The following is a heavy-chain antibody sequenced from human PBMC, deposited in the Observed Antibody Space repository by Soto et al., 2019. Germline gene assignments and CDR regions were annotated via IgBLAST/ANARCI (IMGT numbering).Heavy chain of an antibody. V-gene: IGHV1-18*01. J-gene: IGHJ1*01. CDR1: GYTFTSYG. D-gene: IGHD2-2*01. Sequence: GASVKVSCKASGYTFTSYGISCVRQAPGQGLEWMGWISAYNGNTNYAQKLQGRVTMTTDTSTSTAYMELRSLRSDDTAVYYCAGCSRTSCYGEYFQHWGQGTLVTVSS. CDR3: AGCSRTSCYGEYFQH. CDR2: ISAYNGNT.